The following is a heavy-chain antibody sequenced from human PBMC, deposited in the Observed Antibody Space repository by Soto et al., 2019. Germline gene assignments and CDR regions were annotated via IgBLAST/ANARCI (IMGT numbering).Heavy chain of an antibody. CDR1: GGSISSSSYY. V-gene: IGHV4-39*01. CDR2: IYYSGST. CDR3: ARLILDYDSSGYYSPRLDY. D-gene: IGHD3-22*01. J-gene: IGHJ4*02. Sequence: PSETLSLTCTVSGGSISSSSYYWGWIRQPPGKGLEWIGSIYYSGSTYYNPSLKSRVTISVDTSKNQFSLKLSSVTAADTAVYYGARLILDYDSSGYYSPRLDYWGQGTLGTVSA.